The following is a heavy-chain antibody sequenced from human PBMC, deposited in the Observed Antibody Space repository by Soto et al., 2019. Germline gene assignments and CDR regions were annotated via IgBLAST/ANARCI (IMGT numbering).Heavy chain of an antibody. J-gene: IGHJ5*02. CDR1: GFTFSSYA. Sequence: GSVRLPCAASGFTFSSYAMSWVRQAPGKGLEWVSAISGSGGSTYYADSVKGRFTISRDNSKNTLYLQMNSLRAEDTAVYYCANEYYYDSSSYFPSWGEGTLATVS. D-gene: IGHD3-22*01. CDR3: ANEYYYDSSSYFPS. CDR2: ISGSGGST. V-gene: IGHV3-23*01.